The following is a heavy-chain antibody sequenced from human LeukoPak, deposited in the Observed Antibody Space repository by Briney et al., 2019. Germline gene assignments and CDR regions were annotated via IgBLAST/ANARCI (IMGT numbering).Heavy chain of an antibody. CDR2: ITGDASVT. D-gene: IGHD6-13*01. V-gene: IGHV3-23*01. Sequence: PGGSLRLSCAGSGFTFKFYAMTWVRQAPGKGLEWVSGITGDASVTYDADSVKGRFNISRDNSKNTLYLQLNSLRVEDTAVYYCAKAYSSSLYEDAFHIWSRGTKVTVSP. J-gene: IGHJ3*02. CDR3: AKAYSSSLYEDAFHI. CDR1: GFTFKFYA.